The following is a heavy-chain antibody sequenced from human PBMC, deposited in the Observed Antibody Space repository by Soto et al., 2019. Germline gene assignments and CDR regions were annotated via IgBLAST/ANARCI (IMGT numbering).Heavy chain of an antibody. CDR2: ISGSGGST. J-gene: IGHJ4*02. V-gene: IGHV3-23*01. CDR3: ARIYCSSSSCYIDF. Sequence: EVQFLESGGGLAQPGGSLRLSCAASGFTFNNYAMSWVHQAPGKGLEWVSSISGSGGSTYYADSVKGRFTSSRDNSKNTLYLQMSSLRAEDTAVYCCARIYCSSSSCYIDFWGQGILVTVSS. D-gene: IGHD2-2*02. CDR1: GFTFNNYA.